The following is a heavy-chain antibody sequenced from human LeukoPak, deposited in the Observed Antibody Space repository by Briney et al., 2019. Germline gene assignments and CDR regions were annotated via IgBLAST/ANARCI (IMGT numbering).Heavy chain of an antibody. Sequence: PGGSLRLFCAASGFTFSDYAMSWVRQAPGKGLEWVSTASYYVGKQYHADSVRGRFTVSRDNSRNTVSLQMSSLRVEDTGIYYCAKAGIGADGAGFLCEYWGQGTLVTVSS. CDR2: ASYYVGKQ. V-gene: IGHV3-23*01. CDR3: AKAGIGADGAGFLCEY. J-gene: IGHJ4*02. CDR1: GFTFSDYA. D-gene: IGHD1-1*01.